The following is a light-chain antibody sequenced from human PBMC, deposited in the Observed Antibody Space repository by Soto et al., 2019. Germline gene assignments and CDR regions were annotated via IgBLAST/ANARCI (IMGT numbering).Light chain of an antibody. V-gene: IGLV2-8*01. Sequence: QSALTQPPSASGSPGQSVTISCTGTSSDVGGYNFVSWYQQHPGKAPKLMIYEVSERPSGVPDRFSGSKSGNTASLTVSGLQAEYEADYYCSSYAGSNIVLFGGGTKLTVL. CDR2: EVS. J-gene: IGLJ2*01. CDR3: SSYAGSNIVL. CDR1: SSDVGGYNF.